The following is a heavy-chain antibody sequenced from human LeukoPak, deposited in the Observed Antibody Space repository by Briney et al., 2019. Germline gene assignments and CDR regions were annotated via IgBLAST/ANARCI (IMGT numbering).Heavy chain of an antibody. D-gene: IGHD1-26*01. Sequence: GGSLRLSCAASGFTFNNYAMSWVRQAPGKGLEWVSTISGSGGSTYYADSVKGRFTISRDNSKNTLYLQMNSLRAEDTAVYYCAKDWGSGSYQPDAFDIWGQGTMVTVPS. V-gene: IGHV3-23*01. CDR2: ISGSGGST. J-gene: IGHJ3*02. CDR1: GFTFNNYA. CDR3: AKDWGSGSYQPDAFDI.